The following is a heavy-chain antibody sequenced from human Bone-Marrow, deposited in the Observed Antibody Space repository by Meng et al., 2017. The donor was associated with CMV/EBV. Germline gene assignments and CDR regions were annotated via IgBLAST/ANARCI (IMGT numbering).Heavy chain of an antibody. CDR1: GFTFSDYY. D-gene: IGHD3-22*01. V-gene: IGHV3-11*04. Sequence: GGSLRLSCAASGFTFSDYYMSWIRQAPGKGLEWVSYISSSGSTIYYADSVKGRFTISRGNAKNSLYLQMNSLRAEDTAVYYCAAGRYYYDSSGPDAFDIWGQGTMVTVSS. J-gene: IGHJ3*02. CDR2: ISSSGSTI. CDR3: AAGRYYYDSSGPDAFDI.